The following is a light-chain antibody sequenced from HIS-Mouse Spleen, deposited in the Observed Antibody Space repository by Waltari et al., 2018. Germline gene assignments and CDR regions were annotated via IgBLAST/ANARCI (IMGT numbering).Light chain of an antibody. CDR2: DVS. CDR3: SSYTSSSFNVV. J-gene: IGLJ2*01. Sequence: QSALTQPASVSGSPGQSITISCTGTSSDVGGYTSVSWYQQHPGKAPKLMIYDVSNRPSGVSNRFSGSKSGNTASLTISGLQAEDEDDYYCSSYTSSSFNVVFGGGTKLTVL. CDR1: SSDVGGYTS. V-gene: IGLV2-14*03.